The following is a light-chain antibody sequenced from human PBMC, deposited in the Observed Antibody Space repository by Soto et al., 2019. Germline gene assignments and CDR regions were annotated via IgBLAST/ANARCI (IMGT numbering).Light chain of an antibody. J-gene: IGKJ3*01. CDR3: QQYYSTPLFS. V-gene: IGKV4-1*01. CDR2: WAS. Sequence: DIVMTQSPDSLGVSLGERATINCKSSQSVLYSSNTKNYLAWYQQKPGQPPKLLIYWASTLESGVPDRFSGSGSGKDFTLTISSLQAEDVAVYYCQQYYSTPLFSFGPGTKVDI. CDR1: QSVLYSSNTKNY.